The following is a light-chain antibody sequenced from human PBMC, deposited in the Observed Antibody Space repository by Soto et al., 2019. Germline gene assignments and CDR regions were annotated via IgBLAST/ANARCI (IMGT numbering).Light chain of an antibody. CDR1: SSDVGGYNY. V-gene: IGLV2-14*03. J-gene: IGLJ2*01. Sequence: QSALTQPASVSASPGQSITISCTGTSSDVGGYNYVSWYQQYPGTAPELMIYDVSDRPSGVSQRFSGSKSGATASLIISGLETEEEDDYCCCSYGGRGVVVFGGGTKLTVL. CDR3: CSYGGRGVVV. CDR2: DVS.